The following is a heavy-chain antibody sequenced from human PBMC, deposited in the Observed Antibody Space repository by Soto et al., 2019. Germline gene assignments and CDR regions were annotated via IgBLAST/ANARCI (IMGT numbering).Heavy chain of an antibody. CDR1: GDTFSSYA. CDR2: IIPMFGTA. Sequence: QVQLVQSGAEVKKPGSSVKVSCKASGDTFSSYAINWVRQAPGQGLEWMGGIIPMFGTANYAQKFKGRVTIXAGXXXXXXXXXXXXXXXXXXXXXXCARVGPAHYYDSSGYYSPLDYWGQGTLVTVSS. J-gene: IGHJ4*02. D-gene: IGHD3-22*01. CDR3: ARVGPAHYYDSSGYYSPLDY. V-gene: IGHV1-69*01.